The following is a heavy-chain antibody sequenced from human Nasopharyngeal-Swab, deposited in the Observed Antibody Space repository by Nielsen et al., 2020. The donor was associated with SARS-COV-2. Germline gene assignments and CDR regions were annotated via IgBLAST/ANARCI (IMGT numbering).Heavy chain of an antibody. CDR2: IGNSDGSST. D-gene: IGHD2-15*01. Sequence: GGSLRLSCTAPGFTLSSYWMHWVRQAPGKGLMDVSHIGNSDGSSTRYADSVKGRFTISRDNAKNTLYLQMNSLRADDTAVYYCARDVGGRDNYWGQGALVTVSS. V-gene: IGHV3-74*01. CDR1: GFTLSSYW. J-gene: IGHJ4*02. CDR3: ARDVGGRDNY.